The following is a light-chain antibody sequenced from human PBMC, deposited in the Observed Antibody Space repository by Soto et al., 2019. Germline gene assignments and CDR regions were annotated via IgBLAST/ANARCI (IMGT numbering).Light chain of an antibody. CDR3: NTYAGGNNV. Sequence: QSALTQPPSASGSPGSSVTISCTGSSGHVGGYIYDYWYQQHQGKVHKLMVYEVNRRPSGVADRFSVSKSGNTASLTVSGLQSEDEADYYCNTYAGGNNVFGTGTKLTVL. J-gene: IGLJ1*01. CDR1: SGHVGGYIY. CDR2: EVN. V-gene: IGLV2-8*01.